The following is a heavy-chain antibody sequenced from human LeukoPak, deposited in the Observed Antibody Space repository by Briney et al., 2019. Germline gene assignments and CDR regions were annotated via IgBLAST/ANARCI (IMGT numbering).Heavy chain of an antibody. V-gene: IGHV1-69*04. CDR3: ARGLYDILTGYLSFDY. CDR1: GGTFTSYA. D-gene: IGHD3-9*01. Sequence: ASVKVSCKASGGTFTSYAISWVRQAPGQGLEWMGRIIPILGIANYAQKFQGRVTITADKSTSTAYMELSSLRSEDTAVYYCARGLYDILTGYLSFDYWGQGTLVIVSS. CDR2: IIPILGIA. J-gene: IGHJ4*02.